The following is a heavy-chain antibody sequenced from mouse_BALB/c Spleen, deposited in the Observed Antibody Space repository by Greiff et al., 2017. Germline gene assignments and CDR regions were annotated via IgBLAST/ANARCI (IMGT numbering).Heavy chain of an antibody. CDR3: ARARDYYGYVAY. CDR2: ISSGGST. V-gene: IGHV5-6-5*01. D-gene: IGHD1-2*01. Sequence: EVMLVESGGGLVKPGGSLKLSCAASGFTFSSYAMSWVRQTPEKRLEWVASISSGGSTYYPDSVKGRFTISRDNARNILYLQMSSLRSEDTAMYYCARARDYYGYVAYWGQGTLVTVSA. CDR1: GFTFSSYA. J-gene: IGHJ3*01.